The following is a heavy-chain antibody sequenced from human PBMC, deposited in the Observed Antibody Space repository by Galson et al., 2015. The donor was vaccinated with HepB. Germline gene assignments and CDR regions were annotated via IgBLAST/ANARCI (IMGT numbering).Heavy chain of an antibody. J-gene: IGHJ4*02. D-gene: IGHD6-19*01. CDR2: IKVKVDGGTT. CDR3: TTDLGSGWYAR. V-gene: IGHV3-15*01. CDR1: GFTFSDAW. Sequence: SLRLSCAASGFTFSDAWMSWVRQAPGKGLDWIGFIKVKVDGGTTDYAAPVKGRFTISRDDSKNTLYLQMDSLKTEDTAVYYCTTDLGSGWYARWGQGIPVTVPS.